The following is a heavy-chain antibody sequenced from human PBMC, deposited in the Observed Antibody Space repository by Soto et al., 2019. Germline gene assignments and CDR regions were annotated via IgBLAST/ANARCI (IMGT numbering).Heavy chain of an antibody. V-gene: IGHV1-3*01. CDR2: INAGNGNT. D-gene: IGHD2-21*02. CDR1: GYTFTSYA. J-gene: IGHJ5*02. Sequence: ASVKFSCKASGYTFTSYAMHWVRQAPGQRLEWMGWINAGNGNTKYSQKFQGRVTMTTDSSTSTAYMELRSLRSDDTAVCYCAREVVVTAIPALWFDPWGQGTLVNVSS. CDR3: AREVVVTAIPALWFDP.